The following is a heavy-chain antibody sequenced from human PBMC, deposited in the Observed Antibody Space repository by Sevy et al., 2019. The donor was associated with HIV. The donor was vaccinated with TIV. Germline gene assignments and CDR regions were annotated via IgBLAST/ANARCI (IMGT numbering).Heavy chain of an antibody. CDR1: GGSISSYY. J-gene: IGHJ4*02. V-gene: IGHV4-59*01. CDR3: ARVPPAYYYDSSGYYFDY. D-gene: IGHD3-22*01. CDR2: IYYSGST. Sequence: SETLSLTCTVSGGSISSYYWSWIRQPPGKGLEWIGYIYYSGSTNYNPSLKSRVTISVDTSKNQFSLKLSSVTAADTAVYYCARVPPAYYYDSSGYYFDYWGQRTLVTVSS.